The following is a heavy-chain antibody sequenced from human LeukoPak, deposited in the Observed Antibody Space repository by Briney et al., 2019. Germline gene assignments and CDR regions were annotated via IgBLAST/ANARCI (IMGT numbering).Heavy chain of an antibody. Sequence: WVRQAPGQGLEWMGIINPSGDSAIYAHNFQGRVTMTRDTSTTTVYMELSSLRSEDTAVYYCARAQSYYDYWGQGTLVTVSS. J-gene: IGHJ4*02. V-gene: IGHV1-46*01. D-gene: IGHD1-26*01. CDR2: INPSGDSA. CDR3: ARAQSYYDY.